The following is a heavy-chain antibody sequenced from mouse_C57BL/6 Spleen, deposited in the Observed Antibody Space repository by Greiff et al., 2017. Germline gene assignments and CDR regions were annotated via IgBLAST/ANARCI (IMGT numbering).Heavy chain of an antibody. CDR3: ATGTAVYAMDY. D-gene: IGHD4-1*01. J-gene: IGHJ4*01. Sequence: EVQVVESVAELVRPGASVKLSCTASGFNIKNTYMHWVKQRPEQGLEWIGRIDPANGNTKYAPKFTGKATITADTSSHTAYLQLSSLTSEDNAIYSVATGTAVYAMDYWGQGTSVTVSS. CDR1: GFNIKNTY. V-gene: IGHV14-3*01. CDR2: IDPANGNT.